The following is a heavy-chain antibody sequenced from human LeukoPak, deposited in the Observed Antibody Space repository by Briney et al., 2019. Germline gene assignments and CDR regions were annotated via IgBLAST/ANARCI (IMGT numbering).Heavy chain of an antibody. D-gene: IGHD2-8*01. CDR3: AKDVSNFIGASDA. V-gene: IGHV3-48*01. Sequence: GGSLRLSCAASGFTFSSYSMNWVRQAPGKGLEWVSYISSSSSTIYYADSVKGRFTISRDNSKNTLYLQVHSLRVEDTAIYYCAKDVSNFIGASDAWGQGTMVTVSS. CDR2: ISSSSSTI. J-gene: IGHJ3*01. CDR1: GFTFSSYS.